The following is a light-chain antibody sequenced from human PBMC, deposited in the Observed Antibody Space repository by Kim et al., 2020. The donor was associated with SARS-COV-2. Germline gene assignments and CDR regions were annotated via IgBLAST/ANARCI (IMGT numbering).Light chain of an antibody. Sequence: QPVLTQPPSASASLGASVTLTCTLSSDYSQDKVDWFQLRPGKGPRFVMRVGTGGIVGSKGDAIPDRFSVLGSGLNRFLTIKNIQEEDESDYHCAADHGSGRLLGGGTQLTVL. CDR3: AADHGSGRL. CDR1: SDYSQDK. CDR2: VGTGGIVG. J-gene: IGLJ2*01. V-gene: IGLV9-49*03.